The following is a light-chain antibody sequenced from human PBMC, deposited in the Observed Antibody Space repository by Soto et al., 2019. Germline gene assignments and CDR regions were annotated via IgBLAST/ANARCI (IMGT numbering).Light chain of an antibody. CDR1: QSVSTN. J-gene: IGKJ4*01. V-gene: IGKV3-15*01. CDR2: YAS. Sequence: EIVMTQSPATLSVSPGERATLSCRASQSVSTNLAWYQHKPGQAPKLLIYYASTRATCIPATFSGSGSGTEFTLTISSLQSEDSALYYCQQYHDWPRTFGGGTKVEIK. CDR3: QQYHDWPRT.